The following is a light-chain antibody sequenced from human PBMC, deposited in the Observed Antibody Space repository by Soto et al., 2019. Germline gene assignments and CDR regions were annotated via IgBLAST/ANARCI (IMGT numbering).Light chain of an antibody. V-gene: IGKV3-20*01. Sequence: EIVLTQSPGTLSLSPGERATLSCRASQSISSSYLAWYQQKPGQAPRLLIYGVSNRATGIPDRFSGSGSGTDFTLTISRLEPEDFAVYYCQLHGDSPPGYTFGQVTKLEIK. CDR1: QSISSSY. CDR2: GVS. J-gene: IGKJ2*01. CDR3: QLHGDSPPGYT.